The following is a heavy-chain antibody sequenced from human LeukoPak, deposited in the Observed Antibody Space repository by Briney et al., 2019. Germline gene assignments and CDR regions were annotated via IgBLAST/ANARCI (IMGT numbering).Heavy chain of an antibody. D-gene: IGHD3-10*01. CDR3: ARIYGSGSLYFDY. CDR2: IYRSGIT. J-gene: IGHJ4*02. Sequence: SETLSLTCTVSGYSINSDYYWGWIRQSPGKGLVWIGSIYRSGITYYNPSLKSRVTISVDTSKNHFSLNLSSVTAADTAVYYCARIYGSGSLYFDYWGQGTLVTVSS. V-gene: IGHV4-38-2*02. CDR1: GYSINSDYY.